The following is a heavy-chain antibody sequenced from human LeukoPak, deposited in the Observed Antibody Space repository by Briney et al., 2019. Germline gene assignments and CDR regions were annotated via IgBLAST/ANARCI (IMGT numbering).Heavy chain of an antibody. CDR2: ISYDGSNK. CDR1: GFTFSSYS. J-gene: IGHJ6*02. CDR3: ARDQRPYGKDYYGMDV. V-gene: IGHV3-30*03. Sequence: PGGSLRLSCAASGFTFSSYSMNWVRQAPGKGLEWVAVISYDGSNKYYADSVKGRFTISRDNSKNTLYLQMNSLRAEDTAVYYCARDQRPYGKDYYGMDVWGQGTTVTVSS. D-gene: IGHD3-10*01.